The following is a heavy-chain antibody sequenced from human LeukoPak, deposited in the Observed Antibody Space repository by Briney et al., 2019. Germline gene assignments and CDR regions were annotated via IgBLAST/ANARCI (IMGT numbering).Heavy chain of an antibody. D-gene: IGHD6-13*01. V-gene: IGHV3-7*01. CDR1: GFTFSSYW. J-gene: IGHJ6*03. Sequence: GGSLSLSCAASGFTFSSYWMSWVRQAPGKGLEWVANIKQDGSEKYYVDSVKGRFTISRDNAKNSLYLQMNSLRAEDTAVYYCARIQYSSSWYGNYYYYYMDVWGKGTTVTVSS. CDR3: ARIQYSSSWYGNYYYYYMDV. CDR2: IKQDGSEK.